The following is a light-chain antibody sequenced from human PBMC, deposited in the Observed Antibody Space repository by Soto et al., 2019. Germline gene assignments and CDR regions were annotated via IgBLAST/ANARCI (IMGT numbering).Light chain of an antibody. CDR1: SSDVGGYDY. CDR2: DVS. CDR3: SSYTSSNTWV. Sequence: QSVLTQPASVSGSPGQSITISCTGTSSDVGGYDYVSWYQQRPDKAPKLMIHDVSDRPSGVSNRFSGSKSDNTASLTISGLQAEDEADYYCSSYTSSNTWVFGGGTKLTVL. J-gene: IGLJ2*01. V-gene: IGLV2-14*03.